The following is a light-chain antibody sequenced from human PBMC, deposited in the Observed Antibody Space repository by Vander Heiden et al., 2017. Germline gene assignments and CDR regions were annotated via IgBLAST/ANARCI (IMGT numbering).Light chain of an antibody. CDR1: TIGSKS. CDR3: HVWDSSSDPGDVV. J-gene: IGLJ2*01. CDR2: DDT. Sequence: YVLTQPPSASVAPRQTARITCGGDTIGSKSVHGYQQKPGQAPLVVLRDDTFRPSGIPERFSGSNSGNTATLTVSRAEAGDEADYYCHVWDSSSDPGDVVFGGGTRLTVL. V-gene: IGLV3-21*02.